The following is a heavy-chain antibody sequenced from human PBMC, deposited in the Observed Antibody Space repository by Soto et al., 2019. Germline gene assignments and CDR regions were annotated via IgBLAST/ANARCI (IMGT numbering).Heavy chain of an antibody. V-gene: IGHV4-30-2*01. CDR2: IYHSGST. CDR1: GGSISSGGYS. J-gene: IGHJ3*02. D-gene: IGHD3-10*01. Sequence: QLQLQESGSGLVKPSQTLSFTCAVSGGSISSGGYSWSWIRQPPRKGLEWIGYIYHSGSTCYNPSLKSRVTISVDRSKNQFSLKLSSVTAADSAVYYCASASGCLHEVAFDIWGQPTLLTVSS. CDR3: ASASGCLHEVAFDI.